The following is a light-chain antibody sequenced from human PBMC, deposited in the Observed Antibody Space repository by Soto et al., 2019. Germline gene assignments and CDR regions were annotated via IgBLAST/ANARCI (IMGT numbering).Light chain of an antibody. CDR2: GAS. J-gene: IGKJ5*01. CDR3: KQYGSSSIT. Sequence: EIVLTQSPGTLSLSPGERATLSCRASQSVSNNYLAWYQQKPGQAPRLLIYGASSRATGIQDRFSGSGSGTDFTLTIRRLEPEDFAVYYCKQYGSSSITFGQGTRLEIK. CDR1: QSVSNNY. V-gene: IGKV3-20*01.